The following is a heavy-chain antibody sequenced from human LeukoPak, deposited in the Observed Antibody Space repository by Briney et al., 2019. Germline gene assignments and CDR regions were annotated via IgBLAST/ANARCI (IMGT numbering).Heavy chain of an antibody. CDR3: AKDHSSGCLGY. J-gene: IGHJ4*02. CDR1: GFTFSSYG. CDR2: ISYDGSNK. D-gene: IGHD6-19*01. Sequence: GGSLRLSCAASGFTFSSYGMHWVRQAPGKGLEWVAVISYDGSNKYYADSVKGRFTISRDNSKNTLYLQMNSLRAEDTAVYYCAKDHSSGCLGYWGQGTLVTVSS. V-gene: IGHV3-30*18.